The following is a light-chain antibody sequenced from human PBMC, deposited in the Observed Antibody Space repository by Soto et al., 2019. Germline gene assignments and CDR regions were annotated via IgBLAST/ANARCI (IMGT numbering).Light chain of an antibody. V-gene: IGKV1-8*01. J-gene: IGKJ5*01. CDR1: QGISSY. CDR2: AAS. Sequence: ALRMTQYPSSFSASTGDRVTITCRASQGISSYLAWYQQKPGKAPKLLIYAASTLQSGVPSRFSGSGSGTDFTLTISSLQPEDFATYYCQQGYSTPITFGQGTRLEIK. CDR3: QQGYSTPIT.